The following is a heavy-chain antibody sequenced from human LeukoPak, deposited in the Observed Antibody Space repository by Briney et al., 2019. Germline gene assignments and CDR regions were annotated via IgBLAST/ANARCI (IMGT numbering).Heavy chain of an antibody. V-gene: IGHV5-51*01. J-gene: IGHJ4*02. Sequence: GESLKISCKVSGYTFANYWIGWLRQMPGKGLEWMGIIYPADSETRYSPSFQGQVTISVDKSISTAYLQWSSLKASDTAMYYCGRKISGSYYGLDYWGQGTLVTVSS. CDR1: GYTFANYW. D-gene: IGHD1-26*01. CDR3: GRKISGSYYGLDY. CDR2: IYPADSET.